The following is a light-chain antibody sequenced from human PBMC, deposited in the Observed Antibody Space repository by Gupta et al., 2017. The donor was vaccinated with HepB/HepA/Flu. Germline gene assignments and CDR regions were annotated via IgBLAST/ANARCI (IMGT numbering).Light chain of an antibody. J-gene: IGKJ4*01. CDR1: QSVGSN. CDR2: GAS. V-gene: IGKV3-15*01. Sequence: EVMMTQPPGTLSVSPGDRATLSCWASQSVGSNLAWYQQKPGQTPRLLIYGASTRATGIPARFSGSGSWTEFTLTISSLQPEDFAVYYCQQYNNWPLTFGGGTKVEIK. CDR3: QQYNNWPLT.